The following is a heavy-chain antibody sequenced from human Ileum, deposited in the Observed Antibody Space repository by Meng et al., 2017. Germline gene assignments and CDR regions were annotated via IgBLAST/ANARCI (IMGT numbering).Heavy chain of an antibody. Sequence: QLQLQESGPGLVKPSETLSLTCTVSGGSIISSSHFCDWIRQPPGKGLEWIGSICYSGNTYYNPSLKSRVSMSVDTSKKQISLKLNSVTAADTAVYYCARRTGEVDLLDYWGQGTLVTVSS. CDR3: ARRTGEVDLLDY. V-gene: IGHV4-39*01. CDR2: ICYSGNT. D-gene: IGHD7-27*01. CDR1: GGSIISSSHF. J-gene: IGHJ4*02.